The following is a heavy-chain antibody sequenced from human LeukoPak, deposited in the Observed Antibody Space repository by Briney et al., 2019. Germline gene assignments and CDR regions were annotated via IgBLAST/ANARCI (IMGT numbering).Heavy chain of an antibody. CDR1: GFTFSDYG. CDR2: ISTGRSVM. CDR3: AGGVYGYNAFDY. D-gene: IGHD5/OR15-5a*01. Sequence: GESLKISCAASGFTFSDYGMSWVRQAPGKGLEWISHISTGRSVMNYADSVKGRFTISRDNGKNSVYLQMNSLRDEDTAVYYCAGGVYGYNAFDYWGQGTLVSVSS. V-gene: IGHV3-48*02. J-gene: IGHJ4*02.